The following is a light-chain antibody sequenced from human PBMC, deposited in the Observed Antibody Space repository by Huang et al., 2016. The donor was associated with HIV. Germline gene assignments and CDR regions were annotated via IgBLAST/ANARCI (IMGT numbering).Light chain of an antibody. Sequence: DIVMTQSPLSLPVTAGERASISCTSSQSLLHSNEHNYLDWYLQKPGQSPHLLIYLGSYRPSGVPDRFSGSGSGTYFALSISRVEAEDAGVYYCMQALQTPYTFGQGTKLEI. CDR3: MQALQTPYT. CDR1: QSLLHSNEHNY. V-gene: IGKV2-28*01. CDR2: LGS. J-gene: IGKJ2*01.